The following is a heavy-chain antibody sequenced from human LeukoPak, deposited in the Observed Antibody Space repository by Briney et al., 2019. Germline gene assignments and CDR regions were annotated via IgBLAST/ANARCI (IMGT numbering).Heavy chain of an antibody. CDR2: IWYDGSNK. Sequence: GGSLRLSCAASGFTFSSYSMNWVRQAPGKGLEWVAVIWYDGSNKYYADSVKGRFTISRDNSKNTLYLQMNSLRAEDTAVYYCARSRGPLDYWGQGTLVTVSS. V-gene: IGHV3-33*08. D-gene: IGHD1-26*01. CDR3: ARSRGPLDY. CDR1: GFTFSSYS. J-gene: IGHJ4*02.